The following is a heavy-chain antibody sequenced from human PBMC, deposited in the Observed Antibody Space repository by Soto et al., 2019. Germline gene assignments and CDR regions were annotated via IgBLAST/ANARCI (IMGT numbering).Heavy chain of an antibody. CDR1: GYTFTSYG. J-gene: IGHJ5*02. D-gene: IGHD6-13*01. CDR2: ISAYNGNT. CDR3: ARGLSYSSSLNWFDP. Sequence: GASVKVSCKASGYTFTSYGISWVRQAPGQGLEWMGWISAYNGNTNYAQKLQGRVTMTTDTSTSTAYMELRSLRSDVTAVYYCARGLSYSSSLNWFDPWGQGALVTVSS. V-gene: IGHV1-18*01.